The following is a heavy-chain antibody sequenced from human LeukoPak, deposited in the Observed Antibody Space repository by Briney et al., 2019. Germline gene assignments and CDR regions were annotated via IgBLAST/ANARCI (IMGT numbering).Heavy chain of an antibody. CDR2: IYSSGST. CDR1: GGSINNYY. D-gene: IGHD4-23*01. V-gene: IGHV4-4*07. CDR3: ARAAGVTLEYYYYGMDV. Sequence: SETLSLTCSVSGGSINNYYWSWIRQPVGKGLEWIGRIYSSGSTNCNPSLKSRGTMSVDTSKNQFSLKLTSVTAADTAVYYCARAAGVTLEYYYYGMDVWGQGTTVTVSS. J-gene: IGHJ6*02.